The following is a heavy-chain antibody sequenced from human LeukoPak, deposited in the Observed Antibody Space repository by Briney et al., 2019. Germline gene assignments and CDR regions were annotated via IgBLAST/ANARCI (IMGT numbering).Heavy chain of an antibody. V-gene: IGHV3-48*03. Sequence: GGSLRLSCAASGFTFSSYEMNWVRQAPGKGLEWVSYISSSGSTIYYADSVKGRFTISRDNAKNSLYLQMNSLRAEDTAVYYCARALTLRYFDWPYFDYWGQGTLVTVSS. CDR2: ISSSGSTI. CDR1: GFTFSSYE. J-gene: IGHJ4*02. D-gene: IGHD3-9*01. CDR3: ARALTLRYFDWPYFDY.